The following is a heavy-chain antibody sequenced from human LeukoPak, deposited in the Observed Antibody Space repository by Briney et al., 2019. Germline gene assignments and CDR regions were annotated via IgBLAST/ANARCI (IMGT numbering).Heavy chain of an antibody. CDR3: ARSREQYYYDSSHGMDV. Sequence: RASVKVSCKASGYTFTGYYMHWVRQAPGQGLEWMGWINPNSGGTNYAQKFQGRVTMTRDTSISTAYMELSRLRSDDTAVYYCARSREQYYYDSSHGMDVWGQGTTVTVSS. CDR2: INPNSGGT. D-gene: IGHD3-22*01. CDR1: GYTFTGYY. V-gene: IGHV1-2*02. J-gene: IGHJ6*02.